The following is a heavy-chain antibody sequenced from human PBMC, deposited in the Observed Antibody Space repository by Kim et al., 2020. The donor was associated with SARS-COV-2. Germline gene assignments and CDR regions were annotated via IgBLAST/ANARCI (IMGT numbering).Heavy chain of an antibody. V-gene: IGHV3-23*01. CDR3: AKEWDSSPYKGIPDY. J-gene: IGHJ4*02. Sequence: DSVKGRFTISRDNSKNTLYLQMNSLRAEDTAVYYCAKEWDSSPYKGIPDYWGQGTLVTVSS. D-gene: IGHD6-19*01.